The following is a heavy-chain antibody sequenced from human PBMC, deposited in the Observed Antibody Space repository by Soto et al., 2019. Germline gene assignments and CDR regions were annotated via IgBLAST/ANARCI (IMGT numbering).Heavy chain of an antibody. CDR3: TTGGSYQQLFRPLLDY. Sequence: GGSLRLSCAASGFTFTNAWMSWVRQAPGKGLEWVGRIKSKTDGGTTDYAAPVKGRFTISRDDSKNTLYVQMNNLKTEDTAVYYCTTGGSYQQLFRPLLDYWGRGTRVTVSS. CDR1: GFTFTNAW. V-gene: IGHV3-15*01. D-gene: IGHD2-2*01. CDR2: IKSKTDGGTT. J-gene: IGHJ4*02.